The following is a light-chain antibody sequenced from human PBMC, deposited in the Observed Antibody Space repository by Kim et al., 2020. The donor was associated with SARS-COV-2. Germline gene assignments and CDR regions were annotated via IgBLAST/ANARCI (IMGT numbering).Light chain of an antibody. CDR3: QQYDSDYIT. Sequence: SACVGDRVTITCRASQNINIFLAWYQQKPGSAPDLLMYGASTVERGVPSRFSGSVSGTEYTLTIRSLQPDDFATYYCQQYDSDYITFGGGTKLEI. J-gene: IGKJ4*01. CDR1: QNINIF. V-gene: IGKV1-5*01. CDR2: GAS.